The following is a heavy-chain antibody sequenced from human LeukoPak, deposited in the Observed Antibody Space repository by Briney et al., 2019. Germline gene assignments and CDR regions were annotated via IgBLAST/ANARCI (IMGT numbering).Heavy chain of an antibody. V-gene: IGHV3-30*03. D-gene: IGHD6-19*01. CDR1: GFTFSSYG. CDR2: ISYDGSNK. Sequence: GGSLRLSCAASGFTFSSYGMHRVRQAPGKGLEWVAVISYDGSNKYYAGSVKGRFTISRDNSKNTLYLQMNSLRAEDTAVYYCARRVYNSGWYIDYWGQGTLVTVSS. CDR3: ARRVYNSGWYIDY. J-gene: IGHJ4*02.